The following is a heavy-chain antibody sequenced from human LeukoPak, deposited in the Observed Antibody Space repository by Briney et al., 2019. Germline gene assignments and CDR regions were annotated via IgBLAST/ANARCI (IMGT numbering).Heavy chain of an antibody. J-gene: IGHJ5*02. CDR1: GGSISGGTYY. D-gene: IGHD6-13*01. V-gene: IGHV4-61*02. CDR2: IYTSGST. Sequence: PSETLSLTCTVSGGSISGGTYYWSWIRQPAGKGLEWIGRIYTSGSTNYNPSLKSRVTISVDTSKNQFSLKLNSVTAADTAVYYCARVDGMYSSSLNWFDPWGQGTLVTVSS. CDR3: ARVDGMYSSSLNWFDP.